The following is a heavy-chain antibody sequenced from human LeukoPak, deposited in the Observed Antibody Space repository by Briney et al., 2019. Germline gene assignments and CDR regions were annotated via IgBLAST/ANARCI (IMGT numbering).Heavy chain of an antibody. CDR3: ARDPGGDTAMFVYYYYYGMDV. V-gene: IGHV1-18*01. CDR1: GYTFTSYA. Sequence: ASVKVSCKASGYTFTSYAMHWVRQAPGQRLEWMGWISAYNGNTNYAQKLQGRVTMTTDTSTSTAYMELRSLRSDDTAVYYCARDPGGDTAMFVYYYYYGMDVWGQGTTVTVSS. CDR2: ISAYNGNT. D-gene: IGHD5-18*01. J-gene: IGHJ6*02.